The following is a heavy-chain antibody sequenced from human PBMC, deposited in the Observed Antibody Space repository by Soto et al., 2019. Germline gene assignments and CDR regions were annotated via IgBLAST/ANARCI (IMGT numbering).Heavy chain of an antibody. V-gene: IGHV3-49*04. J-gene: IGHJ3*02. CDR1: GFTFGYYA. Sequence: GGSLRLSCTASGFTFGYYAMSWVRQAPGKGLEWVGFIRSKAYGGTTEYAASVKGRFTISRDDSKSIAYLQMNGLKTEDTAVYYCTAMIVGNDAFDIWGQGTMVTVSS. D-gene: IGHD3-22*01. CDR3: TAMIVGNDAFDI. CDR2: IRSKAYGGTT.